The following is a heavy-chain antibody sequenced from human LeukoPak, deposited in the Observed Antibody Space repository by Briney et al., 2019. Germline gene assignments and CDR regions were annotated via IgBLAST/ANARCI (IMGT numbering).Heavy chain of an antibody. J-gene: IGHJ4*02. Sequence: SETLSLTCTVSGGSISSYYRSWIRQPPGKGLEWIGYIYYSGSTNYNPSLKSRVTISVDTSKNQFSLKLNSVTAADTAVYYCARRGYSSGFYYFDYWGQGTLVTVSS. D-gene: IGHD6-19*01. CDR2: IYYSGST. CDR1: GGSISSYY. V-gene: IGHV4-59*08. CDR3: ARRGYSSGFYYFDY.